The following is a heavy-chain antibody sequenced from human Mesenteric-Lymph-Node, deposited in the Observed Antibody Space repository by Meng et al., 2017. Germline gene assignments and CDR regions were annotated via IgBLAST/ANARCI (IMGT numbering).Heavy chain of an antibody. Sequence: VQLEELGPGLVNPSQTLSLTCTVSGGSISSGGYYWSWIRQHPGKGLEWIGYISYSGSTYYNPSLKSRVTISVDTSKNQFSLKLSSVTAADTAVYYCARTHFYDSSNYGFDYWGQGTLVTVSS. J-gene: IGHJ4*02. V-gene: IGHV4-30-4*08. CDR2: ISYSGST. CDR3: ARTHFYDSSNYGFDY. CDR1: GGSISSGGYY. D-gene: IGHD3-22*01.